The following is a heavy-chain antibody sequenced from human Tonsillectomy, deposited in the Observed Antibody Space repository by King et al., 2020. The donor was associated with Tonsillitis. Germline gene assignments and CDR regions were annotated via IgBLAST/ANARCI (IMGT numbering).Heavy chain of an antibody. J-gene: IGHJ4*02. D-gene: IGHD6-19*01. Sequence: EVQLVESGGGLVQPGGSLRVSCADSGFTFSSYCMSWVRQAPGKGLEWVASIKQDGSEKYYVGSVKGRFTISRDNAKNSLYLQMNSLRVEDTAVYYCARGGWSPDYWGQGTLVTVSS. CDR1: GFTFSSYC. CDR2: IKQDGSEK. CDR3: ARGGWSPDY. V-gene: IGHV3-7*01.